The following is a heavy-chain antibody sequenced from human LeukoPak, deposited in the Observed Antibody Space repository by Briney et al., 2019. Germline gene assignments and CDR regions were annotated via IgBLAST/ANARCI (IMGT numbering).Heavy chain of an antibody. Sequence: PSETLSLTCTVSGGSISSYYWSWIRQPPGKGLEWIGYIYYSGSTNYNPPLKSRVTISVDTSKNQFSLKLSSVTAADTAVYYCARSRDGYNRDFDYWGQGTLVTVSS. J-gene: IGHJ4*02. V-gene: IGHV4-59*01. CDR1: GGSISSYY. D-gene: IGHD5-24*01. CDR2: IYYSGST. CDR3: ARSRDGYNRDFDY.